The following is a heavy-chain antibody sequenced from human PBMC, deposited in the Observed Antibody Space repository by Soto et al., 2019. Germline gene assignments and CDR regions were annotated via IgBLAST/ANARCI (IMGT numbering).Heavy chain of an antibody. CDR2: IYSGGNS. CDR3: ARGYGAGSYFLDY. Sequence: EVQLEESGGGLVQPGGSLRLSCAASGVSVSSNYMSWVRQAPEKGLEWVSAIYSGGNSYYGASVKGRFTISTDESKNTLYLQMTRVRADDTAVYYCARGYGAGSYFLDYWGQGTLVTVSS. V-gene: IGHV3-53*01. J-gene: IGHJ4*02. D-gene: IGHD3-10*01. CDR1: GVSVSSNY.